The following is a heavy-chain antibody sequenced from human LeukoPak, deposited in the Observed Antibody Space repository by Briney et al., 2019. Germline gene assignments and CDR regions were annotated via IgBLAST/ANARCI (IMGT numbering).Heavy chain of an antibody. CDR1: GFTFSDYY. CDR3: ARDRIAIPLRYFLTPTDY. Sequence: SGGSLRLSCAASGFTFSDYYMSWIRQAPGKGLEWVSYISRSGSTIYYADSVEGRFTISRDNAKNSLYLQMNSLRAEDTAVYYCARDRIAIPLRYFLTPTDYWGQGTLVTVSS. D-gene: IGHD3-9*01. CDR2: ISRSGSTI. V-gene: IGHV3-11*01. J-gene: IGHJ4*02.